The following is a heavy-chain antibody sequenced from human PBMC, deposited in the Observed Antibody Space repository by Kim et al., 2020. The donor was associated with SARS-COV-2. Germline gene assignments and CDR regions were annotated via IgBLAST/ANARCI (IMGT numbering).Heavy chain of an antibody. CDR3: ARGREGYISSWYLDY. Sequence: HPLTGRVTISVDTSKNQFSLKLGSVTAADTAVYYCARGREGYISSWYLDYWGQGTLVTVSS. D-gene: IGHD6-13*01. J-gene: IGHJ4*02. V-gene: IGHV4-59*09.